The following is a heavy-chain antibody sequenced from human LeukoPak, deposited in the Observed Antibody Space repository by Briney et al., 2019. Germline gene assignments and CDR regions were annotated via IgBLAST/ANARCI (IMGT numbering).Heavy chain of an antibody. CDR1: GFTFDDYA. CDR3: VKDQTGSTGSWSDP. V-gene: IGHV3-9*01. CDR2: INWNSDDM. Sequence: PGRSLRLSCVGSGFTFDDYAMHWVRQVPGKGLEWVSGINWNSDDMGYADSVKGRSTIPRDNAKNSLFLQMNSLRVEDTAFYYCVKDQTGSTGSWSDPWGQGTLVTVSS. D-gene: IGHD1-1*01. J-gene: IGHJ5*02.